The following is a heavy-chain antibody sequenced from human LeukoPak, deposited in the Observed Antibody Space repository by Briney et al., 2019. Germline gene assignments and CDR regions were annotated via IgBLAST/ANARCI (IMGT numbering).Heavy chain of an antibody. V-gene: IGHV1-3*03. Sequence: GASVKVSCKASGYTFTSYAMHWVRQATGQRLEWMGWINAGNGNTKYSQEFQGRVTITRDTSASTAYMELSSLRSEDMAVYYCARAYYYGSGTLNDAFDIWGQGTMVTVSS. D-gene: IGHD3-10*01. CDR2: INAGNGNT. CDR3: ARAYYYGSGTLNDAFDI. CDR1: GYTFTSYA. J-gene: IGHJ3*02.